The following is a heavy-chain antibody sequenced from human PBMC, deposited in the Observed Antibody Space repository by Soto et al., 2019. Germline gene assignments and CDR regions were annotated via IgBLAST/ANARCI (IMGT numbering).Heavy chain of an antibody. Sequence: ASVKVSCKASGYTLTYRYLHWVRQAPGQAVEWMGWITPFNGKTKDAQKFQDRVTNTRDTSVSTAYMELSSLRSEDTAVYYCARDPSYYGMDVWGQGTTVTVSS. CDR3: ARDPSYYGMDV. V-gene: IGHV1-45*02. J-gene: IGHJ6*02. CDR1: GYTLTYRY. CDR2: ITPFNGKT.